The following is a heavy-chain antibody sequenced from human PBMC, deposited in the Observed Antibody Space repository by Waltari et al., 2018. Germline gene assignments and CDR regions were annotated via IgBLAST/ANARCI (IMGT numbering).Heavy chain of an antibody. V-gene: IGHV4-4*07. J-gene: IGHJ6*02. CDR3: ARDKMLLRTMDV. CDR2: IYSSGNT. CDR1: GASVRSVY. D-gene: IGHD2-8*01. Sequence: QVRLQESGPGLVKPSETLSLICTVSGASVRSVYWSCIRQPAGKGLEWIGRIYSSGNTNYSPSLRGRLTISVDTSKNQVSLRLTSVTAADSAVYYCARDKMLLRTMDVWGQGTTVVVSS.